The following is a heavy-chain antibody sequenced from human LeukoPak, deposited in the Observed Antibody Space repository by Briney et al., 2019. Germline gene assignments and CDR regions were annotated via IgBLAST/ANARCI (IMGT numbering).Heavy chain of an antibody. J-gene: IGHJ4*02. Sequence: PGGSLGLSCAASGFSFSTFGMHWVRQTPGKGLEWVSHISKDESNKYYADSVKGRFTIYRDTSKNTLFLQMNSLRIEDTAVYYCAKDDPVLEYWGQGTLVTVSS. CDR3: AKDDPVLEY. V-gene: IGHV3-30*18. CDR1: GFSFSTFG. CDR2: ISKDESNK.